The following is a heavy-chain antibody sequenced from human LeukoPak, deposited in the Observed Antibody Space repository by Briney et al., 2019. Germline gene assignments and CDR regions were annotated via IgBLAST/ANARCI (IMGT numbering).Heavy chain of an antibody. CDR3: ARAARTGNYYYYMDV. J-gene: IGHJ6*03. D-gene: IGHD3-10*01. Sequence: PSETLSLTCTVSGGSISSSSYYWGWIRQPPGKGLEWIGSIYTSGSTNYNPSLKSRVTMSVDTSKNQFSLKLSSVTAADTAVYYCARAARTGNYYYYMDVWGKGTTVTISS. CDR1: GGSISSSSYY. CDR2: IYTSGST. V-gene: IGHV4-39*07.